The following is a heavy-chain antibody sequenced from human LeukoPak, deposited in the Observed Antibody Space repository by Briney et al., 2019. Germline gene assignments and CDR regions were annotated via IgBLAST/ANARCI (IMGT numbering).Heavy chain of an antibody. CDR1: GYTFTGYY. CDR2: INPNSGGT. D-gene: IGHD3-9*01. V-gene: IGHV1-2*02. CDR3: ARETVYYDILPGHRLVDY. Sequence: ASVKVSCKASGYTFTGYYMHWVRQAPGQGLEWMGWINPNSGGTNYAQKFQGRVTMTRDTSISTAYMELSRLRSDDTAVYYCARETVYYDILPGHRLVDYWGQGTLVTVSS. J-gene: IGHJ4*02.